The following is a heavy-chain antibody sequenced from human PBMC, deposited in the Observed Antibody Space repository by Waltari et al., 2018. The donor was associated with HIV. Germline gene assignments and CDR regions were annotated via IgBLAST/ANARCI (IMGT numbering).Heavy chain of an antibody. Sequence: EVQLVASGGGLVQPGGSLRLSCTAPGFTFSSHWMSWVRQAPGKGLEWVANKKQDGSEKYYVDSVNGRFTISRDNAENSLYLQMNSLRAEDTAVYYCARGGFYGSGSKVNWGQGTLVTVSS. CDR2: KKQDGSEK. J-gene: IGHJ4*02. V-gene: IGHV3-7*04. CDR1: GFTFSSHW. D-gene: IGHD3-10*01. CDR3: ARGGFYGSGSKVN.